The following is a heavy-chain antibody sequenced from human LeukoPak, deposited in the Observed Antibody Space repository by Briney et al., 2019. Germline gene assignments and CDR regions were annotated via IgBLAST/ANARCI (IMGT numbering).Heavy chain of an antibody. CDR2: ISAYNGNT. CDR3: AREAPYSSGWYHGVDY. Sequence: ASVKVSCKASGYTFTSYGISWVRQAPGQGLEWMGWISAYNGNTNYAQKLQGRVTMTTDTSTSTAYMELRSLRSDDTAVYYCAREAPYSSGWYHGVDYWGQGTQVTVSS. J-gene: IGHJ4*02. D-gene: IGHD6-19*01. CDR1: GYTFTSYG. V-gene: IGHV1-18*01.